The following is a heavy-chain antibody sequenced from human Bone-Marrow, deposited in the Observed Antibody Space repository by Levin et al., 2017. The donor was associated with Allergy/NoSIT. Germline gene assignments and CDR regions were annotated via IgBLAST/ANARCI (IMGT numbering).Heavy chain of an antibody. D-gene: IGHD1-26*01. V-gene: IGHV4-31*03. CDR1: GDSINTFSYF. J-gene: IGHJ4*02. CDR3: ARRGPYYFDF. Sequence: SETLSLTCTVSGDSINTFSYFWSWIRQHPGKGLEWTGYIHSSGTPYFNPSLKSRVAMSIDTSKNHFSLEMSSVTAADTAVYYCARRGPYYFDFWGQGAPVTVSS. CDR2: IHSSGTP.